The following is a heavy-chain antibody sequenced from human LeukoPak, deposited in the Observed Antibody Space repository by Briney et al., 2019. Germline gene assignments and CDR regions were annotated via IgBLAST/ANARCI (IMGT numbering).Heavy chain of an antibody. J-gene: IGHJ6*02. Sequence: PSETLSLTCAVYGGSFSGYYWSWIRQPPGKGLEWIGEINHSGSTNYNPSLKSRVTISVDTSKNQFSLKLSSVTAADTAVYYCARQRTAPPIYEYYGMDVWGQGTTVTVSS. CDR1: GGSFSGYY. CDR3: ARQRTAPPIYEYYGMDV. V-gene: IGHV4-34*01. D-gene: IGHD3-9*01. CDR2: INHSGST.